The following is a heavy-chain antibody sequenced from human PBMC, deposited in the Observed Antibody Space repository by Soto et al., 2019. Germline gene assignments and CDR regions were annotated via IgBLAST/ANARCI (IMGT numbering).Heavy chain of an antibody. CDR3: ARPLSSWYNWSAP. V-gene: IGHV3-21*01. CDR1: GFTFSSYS. D-gene: IGHD6-13*01. CDR2: ISSSSSYI. Sequence: ESGGGLVKPGGSLRLSCAASGFTFSSYSMNWVRQAPGKGLEWVSSISSSSSYIYYADSVKGRFTIPRDNAKNSLYLQMNSLRAEDTAVYYCARPLSSWYNWSAPWGQGTLVTVSS. J-gene: IGHJ5*02.